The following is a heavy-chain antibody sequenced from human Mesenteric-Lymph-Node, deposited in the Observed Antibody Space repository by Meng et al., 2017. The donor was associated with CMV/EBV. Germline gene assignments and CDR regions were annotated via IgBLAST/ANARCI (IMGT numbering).Heavy chain of an antibody. V-gene: IGHV3-53*01. CDR3: ARGYCSGTSCSLLDS. Sequence: ASGFTVSNNYMNWVRQAPGEGLEWVSVIHSGGDTHYADSVKGRFTISRDNSKNTLFLQMNSLRAEDTAVYYCARGYCSGTSCSLLDSWGQGTLVTVSS. CDR2: IHSGGDT. CDR1: GFTVSNNY. D-gene: IGHD2-2*01. J-gene: IGHJ4*02.